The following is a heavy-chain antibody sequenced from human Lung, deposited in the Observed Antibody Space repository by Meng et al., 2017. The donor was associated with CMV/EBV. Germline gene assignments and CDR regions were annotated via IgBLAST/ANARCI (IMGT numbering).Heavy chain of an antibody. D-gene: IGHD3-10*01. CDR3: AKRLGGLLSSDADLGY. CDR1: GFTFSSYA. CDR2: ISGSGGST. J-gene: IGHJ4*02. V-gene: IGHV3-23*01. Sequence: GESLKISCAASGFTFSSYAMSWVRQAPGKGLEWVSAISGSGGSTYYADSVKGRFTISRDNCKNTLYLQMNSLRAEDTAVYYCAKRLGGLLSSDADLGYWGQGTLVTVSS.